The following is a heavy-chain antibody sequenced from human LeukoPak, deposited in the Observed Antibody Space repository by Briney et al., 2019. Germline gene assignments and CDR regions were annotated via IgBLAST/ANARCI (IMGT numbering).Heavy chain of an antibody. CDR2: INPNSGGT. D-gene: IGHD3-9*01. Sequence: ASVKVSCKASGYTFTSYGISWVRQAPGQGLEWMGWINPNSGGTNYAQKFQGRVTMTRDTSISTAYMELSRLRSDDTAVYYCARDPGSYDILTGVDYWGQGTLVTVSS. V-gene: IGHV1-2*02. J-gene: IGHJ4*02. CDR3: ARDPGSYDILTGVDY. CDR1: GYTFTSYG.